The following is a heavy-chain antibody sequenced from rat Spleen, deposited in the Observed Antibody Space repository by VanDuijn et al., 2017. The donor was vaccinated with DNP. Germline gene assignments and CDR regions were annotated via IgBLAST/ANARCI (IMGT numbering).Heavy chain of an antibody. D-gene: IGHD1-2*01. CDR3: AKVMGLYYYARYNFFDY. CDR1: GFTFSVYG. Sequence: EVQLVESGGGLVQPGKSLKLSCAASGFTFSVYGMAWVRQAPKKGLEWVATISTNGDNTYYRESVMGRFTISRDNAKNTLYLQMESLRSEDTATYYCAKVMGLYYYARYNFFDYWGQGVMVTVSS. V-gene: IGHV5S13*01. J-gene: IGHJ2*01. CDR2: ISTNGDNT.